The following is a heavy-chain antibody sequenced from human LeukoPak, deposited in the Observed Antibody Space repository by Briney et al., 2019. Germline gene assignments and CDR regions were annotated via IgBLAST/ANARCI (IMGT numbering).Heavy chain of an antibody. V-gene: IGHV5-51*01. CDR2: IYPGDSDI. D-gene: IGHD5-24*01. CDR1: GYSFTSYW. J-gene: IGHJ3*02. CDR3: ATGKGDGYIHDAFDI. Sequence: GESLKISCKGSGYSFTSYWIGWVRQMPGKGLKWMAIIYPGDSDIKYSPSLEGQVTVSADRSITTAYLQWSSLKASDTAMYYCATGKGDGYIHDAFDIWGQGTMVTVSS.